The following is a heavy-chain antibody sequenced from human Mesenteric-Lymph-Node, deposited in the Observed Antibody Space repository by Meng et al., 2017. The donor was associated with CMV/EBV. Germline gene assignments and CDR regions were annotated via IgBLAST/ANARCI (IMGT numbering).Heavy chain of an antibody. D-gene: IGHD3-22*01. Sequence: GESLKISCAASGFTFSSYSMNWVRQAPGKGLEWVAVIWYDGSNKYYADSVKGRFTISRDNSKNTLYLQMNSLRAEDTAVYYCANTDYYDSSGYFVYWGQGTLVTVSS. J-gene: IGHJ4*02. CDR1: GFTFSSYS. V-gene: IGHV3-33*08. CDR2: IWYDGSNK. CDR3: ANTDYYDSSGYFVY.